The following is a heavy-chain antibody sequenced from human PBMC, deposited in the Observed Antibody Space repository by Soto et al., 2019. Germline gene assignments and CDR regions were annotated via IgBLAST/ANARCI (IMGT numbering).Heavy chain of an antibody. Sequence: QVQVVQSGVEVRRPGSSVKVSCKASGDTFKNCVISWVRQAPGQGLEWMGGIIPLFGTTDFAQRFQGRRTITTDESTTTAYMELSRLRSEDTATHYCAAELGFGKLSVVWGQGTTVIVSS. D-gene: IGHD3-10*01. CDR1: GDTFKNCV. V-gene: IGHV1-69*01. CDR2: IIPLFGTT. J-gene: IGHJ6*02. CDR3: AAELGFGKLSVV.